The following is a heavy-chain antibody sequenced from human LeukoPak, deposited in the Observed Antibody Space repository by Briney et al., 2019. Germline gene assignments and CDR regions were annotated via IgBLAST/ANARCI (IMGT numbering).Heavy chain of an antibody. J-gene: IGHJ4*02. CDR3: ATLSSGDFDY. V-gene: IGHV1-24*01. Sequence: AASVKVSCTVSGYTLTELSMHWVRPAPGKGLEWMGGFDPEDGETIYAQKFQGRVTMTEDTSTDTAYMELSSLRSEDTAVYYCATLSSGDFDYWGQGTLVTVSS. CDR1: GYTLTELS. D-gene: IGHD3-22*01. CDR2: FDPEDGET.